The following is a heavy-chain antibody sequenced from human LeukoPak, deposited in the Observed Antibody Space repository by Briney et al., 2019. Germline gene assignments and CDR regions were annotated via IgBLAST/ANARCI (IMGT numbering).Heavy chain of an antibody. CDR1: VYTFTGYY. CDR2: INPNSGGT. V-gene: IGHV1-2*02. CDR3: ARGDFDWPDYYYYYMDV. J-gene: IGHJ6*03. D-gene: IGHD3-9*01. Sequence: GASVKVSCKASVYTFTGYYMHWVRQAPGQGREWLGWINPNSGGTNYAQKFQGRVTMTRDTSISTAYMELSRLRSDDTAVYYCARGDFDWPDYYYYYMDVWGKGTTVTVSS.